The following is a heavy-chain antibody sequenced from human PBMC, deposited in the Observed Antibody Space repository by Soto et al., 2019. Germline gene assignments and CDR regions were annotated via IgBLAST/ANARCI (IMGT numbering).Heavy chain of an antibody. CDR1: GFTFSSYA. J-gene: IGHJ6*02. V-gene: IGHV3-23*01. CDR3: ANDRDGAAAGPTKFSGMDV. D-gene: IGHD6-13*01. CDR2: ISGSGDSK. Sequence: EVQLLESGGGLVQPGGSLRLSCAASGFTFSSYAMSWVRQAPGKGLEWVSVISGSGDSKYYADSVRGRFTTSRDNSKNTLYRQMNRLRGEDTVVYYYANDRDGAAAGPTKFSGMDVWGQGTTVTVSS.